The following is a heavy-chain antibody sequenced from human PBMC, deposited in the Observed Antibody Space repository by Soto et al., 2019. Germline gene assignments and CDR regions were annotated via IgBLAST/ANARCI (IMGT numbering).Heavy chain of an antibody. CDR1: GYTFTSYG. CDR3: AREYYDFWSGYSPGHYYYYMDV. CDR2: ISAYNGNT. J-gene: IGHJ6*03. Sequence: ASVKVSCKASGYTFTSYGISWVRQAPGQGLEWMGWISAYNGNTNYAQKLQGRVTMTTDTSTSTAYMELRSLRSDDTAVYYCAREYYDFWSGYSPGHYYYYMDVWGKGTTVTVSS. D-gene: IGHD3-3*01. V-gene: IGHV1-18*01.